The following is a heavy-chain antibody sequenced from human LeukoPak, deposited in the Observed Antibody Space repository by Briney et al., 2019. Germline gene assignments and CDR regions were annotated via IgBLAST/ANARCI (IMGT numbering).Heavy chain of an antibody. J-gene: IGHJ4*02. CDR1: GFTFSNYW. D-gene: IGHD3-10*01. V-gene: IGHV3-74*01. CDR3: ARGGVRGVYFDY. Sequence: GGSLRLSCAASGFTFSNYWMHWVRQTPGKGLVWVSHINGDGSDTTYADSVKGRFTISRDNSKNTLYLQMNSLRAEDTAVYYCARGGVRGVYFDYWGQGTLVTVSS. CDR2: INGDGSDT.